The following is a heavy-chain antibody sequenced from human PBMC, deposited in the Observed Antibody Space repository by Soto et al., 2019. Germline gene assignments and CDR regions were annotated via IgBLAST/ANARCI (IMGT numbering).Heavy chain of an antibody. D-gene: IGHD2-2*01. V-gene: IGHV4-31*03. Sequence: SETLSLTCTVSGASITTGGYYWSWIRQHPGKGLEWIGHSYYSGNTYYNPSLKSRVTISVDTSKNQFSLKLRSVTAADTAVYYCARDPNIVLVPAALRSYYYYYGMDVWGQGTTVTVSS. CDR3: ARDPNIVLVPAALRSYYYYYGMDV. CDR1: GASITTGGYY. J-gene: IGHJ6*02. CDR2: SYYSGNT.